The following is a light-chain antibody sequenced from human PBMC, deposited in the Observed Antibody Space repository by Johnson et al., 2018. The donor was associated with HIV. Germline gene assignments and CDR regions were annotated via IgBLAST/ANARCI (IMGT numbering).Light chain of an antibody. CDR2: ENN. CDR1: SSNIGNNY. V-gene: IGLV1-51*02. Sequence: VLTQPPSVSAAPGQKVTISCSGSSSNIGNNYVSWYQQLPGTAPKLLIYENNKRPSGIPARFSGSKSGTSATLGITGLQTGDEADYYCGTWDSSLSAGGNVFGTGTKVTVL. CDR3: GTWDSSLSAGGNV. J-gene: IGLJ1*01.